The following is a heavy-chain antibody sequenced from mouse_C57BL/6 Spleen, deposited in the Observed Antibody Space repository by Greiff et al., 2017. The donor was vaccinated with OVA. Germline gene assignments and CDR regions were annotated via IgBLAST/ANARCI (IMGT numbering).Heavy chain of an antibody. D-gene: IGHD2-3*01. CDR3: TRTPSLYDGSYYFDY. V-gene: IGHV1-15*01. CDR1: GYTFTDYE. CDR2: IDPETGGT. Sequence: VQVVESGAELVRPGASVTLSCKASGYTFTDYEMHWVKQTPVHGLEWIGAIDPETGGTAYNQKFKGKAILTADKSSSTAYMELRSLTSEDSAVYYCTRTPSLYDGSYYFDYWGQGTTLTVSS. J-gene: IGHJ2*01.